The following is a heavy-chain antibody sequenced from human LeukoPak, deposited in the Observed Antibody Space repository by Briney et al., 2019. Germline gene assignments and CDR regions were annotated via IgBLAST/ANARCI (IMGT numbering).Heavy chain of an antibody. CDR2: IDPNSGGT. Sequence: GASVKVSCKASGGTFSNYAVSWVRQAPGQGLEWMGWIDPNSGGTNYAQKFQGRVTMTRDTSISTVYMEVKRLRSDDTAVYYCARGREQLPWGQGTLVTVSS. CDR3: ARGREQLP. J-gene: IGHJ4*02. CDR1: GGTFSNYA. D-gene: IGHD6-13*01. V-gene: IGHV1-2*02.